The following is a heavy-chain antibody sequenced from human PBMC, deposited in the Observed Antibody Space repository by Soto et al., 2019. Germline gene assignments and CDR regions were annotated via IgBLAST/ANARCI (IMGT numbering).Heavy chain of an antibody. Sequence: SQTLSLTCAISGDSFSSNSAAWNWIRQSPSRGLEWLGRTYYRSKWYNDYAVSVKSRITINPDTSKNQFSLQLNSVTPEDTAVYYFARILYISSGATRHYVMYVWGRGTTVTVSS. D-gene: IGHD6-6*01. V-gene: IGHV6-1*01. CDR2: TYYRSKWYN. CDR3: ARILYISSGATRHYVMYV. CDR1: GDSFSSNSAA. J-gene: IGHJ6*02.